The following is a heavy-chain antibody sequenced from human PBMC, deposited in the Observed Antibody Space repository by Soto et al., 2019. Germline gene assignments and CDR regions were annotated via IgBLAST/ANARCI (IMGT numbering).Heavy chain of an antibody. CDR1: GDSISNLDYF. J-gene: IGHJ5*01. CDR2: IYKSATT. CDR3: ARGRYCLTGRCFPNWFDS. V-gene: IGHV4-30-4*01. D-gene: IGHD7-27*01. Sequence: SETLSLTCSVSGDSISNLDYFWAWIRQPPGQALEYIGYIYKSATTYYNPSFESRVAISVDTSKSQFSLNVTSVTAADTAVYYCARGRYCLTGRCFPNWFDSWGQGALVTV.